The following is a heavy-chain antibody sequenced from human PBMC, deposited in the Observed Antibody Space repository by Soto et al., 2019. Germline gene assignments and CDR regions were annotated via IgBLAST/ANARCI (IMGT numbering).Heavy chain of an antibody. CDR2: MNPNSGNT. CDR1: GYTFTSYD. CDR3: ARGPLKYYYDSSGYYYFDY. V-gene: IGHV1-8*01. D-gene: IGHD3-22*01. J-gene: IGHJ4*02. Sequence: ASVKVSCKASGYTFTSYDINWVRQATGQGLEWMGWMNPNSGNTGYAQKFQGRVTMTRNTSISTAYMELSSMRSEDTAVYYCARGPLKYYYDSSGYYYFDYWGQGTLVTVSS.